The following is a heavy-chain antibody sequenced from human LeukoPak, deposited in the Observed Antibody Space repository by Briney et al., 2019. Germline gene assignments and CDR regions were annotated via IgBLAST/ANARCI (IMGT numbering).Heavy chain of an antibody. D-gene: IGHD3-10*01. Sequence: PSETLSLTCAVYGGSFSGYYWSWIRRPPGKGLEWIGEINHSGSTNYNPSLKSRVTISVDTSKNQFSLKLSSVTAADTAVYYCARGSSGSGSYYRHPQTPYFDYWGQGTLVTVSS. J-gene: IGHJ4*02. V-gene: IGHV4-34*01. CDR2: INHSGST. CDR1: GGSFSGYY. CDR3: ARGSSGSGSYYRHPQTPYFDY.